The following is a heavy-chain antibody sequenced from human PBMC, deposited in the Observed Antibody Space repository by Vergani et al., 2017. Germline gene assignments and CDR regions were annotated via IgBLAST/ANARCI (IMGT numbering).Heavy chain of an antibody. Sequence: QVLLVQSGAEVKKPGASVRVSCKTSGYTFTNYYIHWVRHAPGQGLEWMGIINTSGGSTTYAQQFLGSLTMTRYTSTSTVYMDLSNLRSEDTAVYYCARPDGDILPHDPQRLDYWGQGTLVTVSS. CDR3: ARPDGDILPHDPQRLDY. CDR1: GYTFTNYY. V-gene: IGHV1-46*03. J-gene: IGHJ4*02. CDR2: INTSGGST. D-gene: IGHD2-2*01.